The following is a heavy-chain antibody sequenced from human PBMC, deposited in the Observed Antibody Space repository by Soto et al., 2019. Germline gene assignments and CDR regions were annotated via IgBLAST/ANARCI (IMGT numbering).Heavy chain of an antibody. CDR3: ASEGRGIAGDVTGNWFDP. CDR2: INPNSGCT. CDR1: GYTFTGYY. D-gene: IGHD6-13*01. J-gene: IGHJ5*02. V-gene: IGHV1-2*02. Sequence: QVQLVQSGAEVKKPGASVKVSCKASGYTFTGYYMHWVRQAPRQGLEWMGWINPNSGCTNYAQKFPGRVPMTRDTPISTAYMELIRLRSDDTAVYYCASEGRGIAGDVTGNWFDPWGQGTLVTVSS.